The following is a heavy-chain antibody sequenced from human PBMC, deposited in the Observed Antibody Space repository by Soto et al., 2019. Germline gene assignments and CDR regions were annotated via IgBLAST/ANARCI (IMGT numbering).Heavy chain of an antibody. D-gene: IGHD6-13*01. CDR3: ARDLYSSSLIYFGMDV. J-gene: IGHJ6*02. Sequence: GGSLRFSCAASGFTVSSNYMSWVRQAPGKGLEWVSVIYSGGSTYYADSVKGRFTISRDNSKNTLYLQMNSLRAEDTAVYYCARDLYSSSLIYFGMDVWGQGTTVTVSS. CDR2: IYSGGST. V-gene: IGHV3-53*01. CDR1: GFTVSSNY.